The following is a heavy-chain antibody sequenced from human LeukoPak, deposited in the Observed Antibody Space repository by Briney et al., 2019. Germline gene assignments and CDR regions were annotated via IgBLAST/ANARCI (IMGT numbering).Heavy chain of an antibody. V-gene: IGHV3-33*08. D-gene: IGHD2/OR15-2a*01. Sequence: GGSLRLSCTAPGFPFSTYWLSWVRQAPGKGLEWVALIWYDGSNKYYADSVKGRLTISRDNSKNTLYLQMNSLRAEDTAVYYCAREGPRGNSQFDYWGQGTLVTVSS. CDR3: AREGPRGNSQFDY. J-gene: IGHJ4*02. CDR1: GFPFSTYW. CDR2: IWYDGSNK.